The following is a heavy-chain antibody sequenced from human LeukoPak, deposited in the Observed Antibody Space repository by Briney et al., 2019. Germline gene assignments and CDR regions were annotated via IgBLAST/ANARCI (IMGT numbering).Heavy chain of an antibody. Sequence: SETLSLTCAVSGGSMSSGPYSWSWIRQPPGKGLEWIGEINHSGSTNYNPSLKSRVTISVDTSKNQFSLKLSSVTAADTAVYYCARRPYSSSWYRTGWFDPWGQGTLVTVSS. J-gene: IGHJ5*02. CDR2: INHSGST. V-gene: IGHV4-30-2*01. CDR1: GGSMSSGPYS. CDR3: ARRPYSSSWYRTGWFDP. D-gene: IGHD6-13*01.